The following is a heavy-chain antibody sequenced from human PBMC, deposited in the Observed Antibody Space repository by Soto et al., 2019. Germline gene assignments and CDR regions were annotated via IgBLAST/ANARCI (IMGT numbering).Heavy chain of an antibody. V-gene: IGHV3-11*01. CDR1: GFTFSDYF. D-gene: IGHD2-2*03. Sequence: PGGSLRPSCAAPGFTFSDYFMSWVRQAPGKGLEWVSYISRRDNSTHYADSVKGRFTISRDNAKNSLYLQMNSLRAEDTAVYYCVRDHRYDGRTPLDSLDYWGQGTLVTVSS. CDR2: ISRRDNST. CDR3: VRDHRYDGRTPLDSLDY. J-gene: IGHJ4*02.